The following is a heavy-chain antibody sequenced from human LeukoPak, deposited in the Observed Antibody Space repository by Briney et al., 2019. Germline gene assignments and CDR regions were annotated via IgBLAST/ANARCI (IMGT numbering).Heavy chain of an antibody. CDR3: AKWGDYDVLTGYYVSDY. Sequence: GARRLSCAASGFTFSNYAMSWVRQAPRKWLEWVSAITGSGGNTYYADSVKGRFTISRDNSKSTVFLQMNSLRAEDTAVYYCAKWGDYDVLTGYYVSDYWGQGTLVTVSS. D-gene: IGHD3-9*01. CDR2: ITGSGGNT. V-gene: IGHV3-23*01. CDR1: GFTFSNYA. J-gene: IGHJ4*02.